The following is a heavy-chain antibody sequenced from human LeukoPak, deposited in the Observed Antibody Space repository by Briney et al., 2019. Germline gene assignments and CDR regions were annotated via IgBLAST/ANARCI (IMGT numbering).Heavy chain of an antibody. CDR1: GFTFSSYG. CDR3: AKPLGYCSSTSCSSTDY. V-gene: IGHV3-30*18. CDR2: ISYDGSNK. D-gene: IGHD2-2*01. J-gene: IGHJ4*02. Sequence: GGSLRLSCAASGFTFSSYGMHWVRQAPGKGLEWVAVISYDGSNKYYADSVKGRFTISRDNSKNSLYLQMNSLRAEDTAVYYCAKPLGYCSSTSCSSTDYWGQGTLVTVSS.